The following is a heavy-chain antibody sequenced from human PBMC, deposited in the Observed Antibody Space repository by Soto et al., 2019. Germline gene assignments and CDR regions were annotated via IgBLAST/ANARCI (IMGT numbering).Heavy chain of an antibody. J-gene: IGHJ4*01. CDR3: ARGVPAFWSGYYPPVHFDY. V-gene: IGHV4-34*01. CDR2: INHRGST. D-gene: IGHD3-3*01. CDR1: GGSFSGYY. Sequence: PETLSLTCAVYGGSFSGYYWSWIRQPPGKGLEWIGEINHRGSTNYNPSLKSRVTISVDTSKNQFSLKLSSVTAADTAVYYCARGVPAFWSGYYPPVHFDYWGHGTIVTGS.